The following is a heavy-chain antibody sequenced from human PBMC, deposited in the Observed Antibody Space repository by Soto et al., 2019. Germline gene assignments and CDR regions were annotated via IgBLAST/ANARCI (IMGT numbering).Heavy chain of an antibody. D-gene: IGHD2-15*01. J-gene: IGHJ6*02. CDR3: ARDRVQMVDGMDV. CDR1: VFTFTRNG. CDR2: IWNDGTNK. V-gene: IGHV3-33*01. Sequence: SLRLSCAASVFTFTRNGMHWVRQAPGKGLEWVAVIWNDGTNKYYADSVKGRFIISRDNSKNTLYLQMNSLRAEDTAVYYCARDRVQMVDGMDVWGQGTTVTVSS.